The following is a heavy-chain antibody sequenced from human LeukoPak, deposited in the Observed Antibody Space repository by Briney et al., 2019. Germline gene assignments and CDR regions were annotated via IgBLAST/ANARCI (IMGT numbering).Heavy chain of an antibody. Sequence: GASVKVSCKASGYTFTGYYMHWVRQAPGQGLEWMGWINPNSGGTNYAQKFQGRVTMTRDTSISTAYMELSGLRSDDTAVYYCAREGYCSGGSCQYGAHFQHWGQGTLVTVSS. D-gene: IGHD2-15*01. CDR3: AREGYCSGGSCQYGAHFQH. CDR1: GYTFTGYY. CDR2: INPNSGGT. V-gene: IGHV1-2*02. J-gene: IGHJ1*01.